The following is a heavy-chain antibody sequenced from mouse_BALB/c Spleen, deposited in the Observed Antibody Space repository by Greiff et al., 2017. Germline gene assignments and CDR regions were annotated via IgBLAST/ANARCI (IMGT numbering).Heavy chain of an antibody. D-gene: IGHD2-4*01. CDR3: ARRLYYDYDYYAMDY. V-gene: IGHV5-9-3*01. CDR1: GFTFSSYA. CDR2: ISSGGSYT. Sequence: EVKRVESGGGLVKPGGSLKLSCAASGFTFSSYAMSWVRQTPEKRLEWVATISSGGSYTYYPDSVKGRFTISRDNAKNTLYLQMSSLRSEDTAMYYCARRLYYDYDYYAMDYWGQGTSVTVSS. J-gene: IGHJ4*01.